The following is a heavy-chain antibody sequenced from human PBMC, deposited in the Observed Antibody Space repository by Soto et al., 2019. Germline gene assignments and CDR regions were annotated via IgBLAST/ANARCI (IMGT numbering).Heavy chain of an antibody. CDR2: FFPIFGTA. J-gene: IGHJ5*02. CDR1: GGTFSSYA. D-gene: IGHD2-2*01. V-gene: IGHV1-69*01. CDR3: ARDWIVVVPAASGPRWFDP. Sequence: QVQLVQSGAEVKKPGSSVKVSCKASGGTFSSYAISWVRQAPGQGLEWMGGFFPIFGTANYAQKFQGRVTITADESTSTAYMELSSLRSEDTAVYYCARDWIVVVPAASGPRWFDPWGQGTLVTVSS.